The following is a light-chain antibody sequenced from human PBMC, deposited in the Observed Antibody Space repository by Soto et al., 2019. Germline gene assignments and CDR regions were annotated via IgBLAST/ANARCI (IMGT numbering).Light chain of an antibody. CDR2: ENN. Sequence: QSVLTQPPSVSAAPGQKVTISCSGSNSSIGNHYVFWYQQLPGTAPKLVIYENNKRPSRVPDRFSASKSGASATLGITGLQTGDEADYYCGTWDSSLTAWVFGGGTKLTVL. J-gene: IGLJ3*02. CDR3: GTWDSSLTAWV. V-gene: IGLV1-51*02. CDR1: NSSIGNHY.